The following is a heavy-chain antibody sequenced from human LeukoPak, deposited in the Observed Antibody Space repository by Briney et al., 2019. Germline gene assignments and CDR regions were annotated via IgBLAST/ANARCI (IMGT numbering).Heavy chain of an antibody. Sequence: SVKVSCKASGGTFSSYAISWVRQAPGQGLEWMGGIIPIFGTANYAQKFQGRVTITADESTTTAYLELSSLRSEDTAVYYCARGDSVPLGGGNLLRVLYFNDWGQGTLVAVSS. CDR2: IIPIFGTA. CDR1: GGTFSSYA. J-gene: IGHJ1*01. CDR3: ARGDSVPLGGGNLLRVLYFND. D-gene: IGHD4-23*01. V-gene: IGHV1-69*13.